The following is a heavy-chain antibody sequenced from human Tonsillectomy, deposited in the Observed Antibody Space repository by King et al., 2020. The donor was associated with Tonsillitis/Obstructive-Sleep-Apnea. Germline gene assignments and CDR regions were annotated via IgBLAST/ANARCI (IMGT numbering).Heavy chain of an antibody. CDR3: ARGESNYGDYSDYYYYYMDV. J-gene: IGHJ6*03. CDR1: GGSFSGYY. V-gene: IGHV4-34*01. Sequence: VQLQQWGAGLLKPSETLSLTCAVYGGSFSGYYWSWIRHHPGKVLECIGEITHIGSTNYNPSLKSRVTTSVDTSKNRFSLKVRSVTAADTAVYYCARGESNYGDYSDYYYYYMDVWGKGTTVTVSS. CDR2: ITHIGST. D-gene: IGHD4-17*01.